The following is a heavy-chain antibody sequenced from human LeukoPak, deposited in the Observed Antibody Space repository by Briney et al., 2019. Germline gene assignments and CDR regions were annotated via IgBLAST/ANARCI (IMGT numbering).Heavy chain of an antibody. Sequence: GGSLRLSCAASGFTFSSYAMSWVRNAPGKGLEWVSAISGSGGSTYYADSVKGRFTISRDNSKNTLYLQMNSLRAEDTAVYYCAKGLYSGSYLVPFDYWGQGTLVTVSS. V-gene: IGHV3-23*01. CDR2: ISGSGGST. CDR3: AKGLYSGSYLVPFDY. J-gene: IGHJ4*02. CDR1: GFTFSSYA. D-gene: IGHD1-26*01.